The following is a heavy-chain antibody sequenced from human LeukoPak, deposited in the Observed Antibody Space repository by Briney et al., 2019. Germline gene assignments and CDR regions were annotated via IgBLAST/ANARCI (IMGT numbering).Heavy chain of an antibody. CDR2: ISSSGSTV. D-gene: IGHD3-10*01. J-gene: IGHJ4*02. Sequence: PGGSLRLSCAASGFTSSDYDMSWIRQAPGQGLEWASYISSSGSTVYYADSVKGRFTISRDNAKNPLYLQMNGLRAENTAVYYCARELIMVRGVIGYWGQGTLVTVSS. CDR1: GFTSSDYD. V-gene: IGHV3-11*01. CDR3: ARELIMVRGVIGY.